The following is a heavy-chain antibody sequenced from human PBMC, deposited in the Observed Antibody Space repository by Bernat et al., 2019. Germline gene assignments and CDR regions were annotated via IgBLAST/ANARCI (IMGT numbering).Heavy chain of an antibody. CDR2: IWYDGSNK. D-gene: IGHD3-22*01. V-gene: IGHV3-33*01. Sequence: QVQLVESGGGVVQPGRSLRLSCAASGFTFSSYGMHWVRPAPGKGLAWVAVIWYDGSNKYYADSVKGRFTISRDNSKNTLYLQMNSLRAEDTAVYYCARVGDSSVYYYGYYFDYWGQGTLVTVSS. CDR1: GFTFSSYG. J-gene: IGHJ4*02. CDR3: ARVGDSSVYYYGYYFDY.